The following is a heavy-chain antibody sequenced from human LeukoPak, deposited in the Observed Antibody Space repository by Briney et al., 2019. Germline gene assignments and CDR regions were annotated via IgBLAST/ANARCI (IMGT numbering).Heavy chain of an antibody. J-gene: IGHJ4*02. Sequence: GGSLRLSCAASGFTFSSYGMHWVRQAPGKGLEWVAVIWYDGSNKYYEDSVKGRFTISRDNSKNTLYLQMNSLRAEDTAVYYCAKDSYYGSGSYYFDYWGQGTLVTVSS. CDR3: AKDSYYGSGSYYFDY. CDR2: IWYDGSNK. D-gene: IGHD3-10*01. CDR1: GFTFSSYG. V-gene: IGHV3-33*06.